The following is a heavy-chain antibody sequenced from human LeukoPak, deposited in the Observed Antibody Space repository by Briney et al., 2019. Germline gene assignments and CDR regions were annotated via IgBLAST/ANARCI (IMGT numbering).Heavy chain of an antibody. CDR2: INPSGGST. D-gene: IGHD6-19*01. CDR1: GYTFTSYY. V-gene: IGHV1-46*01. Sequence: ASXXVSCKASGYTFTSYYMHWVRQAPGQGLEWMGIINPSGGSTSYAQKFQGRVTMTRDTSTSTVYMELSSLRSEDTAVFYCARSIAVADDYWGQGTLVTVSS. J-gene: IGHJ4*02. CDR3: ARSIAVADDY.